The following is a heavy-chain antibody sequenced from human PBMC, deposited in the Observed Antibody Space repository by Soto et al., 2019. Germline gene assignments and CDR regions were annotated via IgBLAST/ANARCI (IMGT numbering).Heavy chain of an antibody. CDR1: GGSISSYY. J-gene: IGHJ4*02. CDR2: IYTSGST. D-gene: IGHD3-3*01. Sequence: QVQLQESGPGLVKPSETLSLTCTVSGGSISSYYWSWIRQPAGKGLEWIGRIYTSGSTNYNPSLKRRVTMSVDTSKNQFSLKLSSVTAADTAVYYCAREGRAIFGVVTAIDYWGQGTLVTVSS. V-gene: IGHV4-4*07. CDR3: AREGRAIFGVVTAIDY.